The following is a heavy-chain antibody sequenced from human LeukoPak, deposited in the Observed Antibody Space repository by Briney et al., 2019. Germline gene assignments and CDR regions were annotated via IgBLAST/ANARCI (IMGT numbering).Heavy chain of an antibody. CDR3: ARDQGDGYNDY. D-gene: IGHD5-24*01. V-gene: IGHV4-59*01. J-gene: IGHJ4*02. CDR2: IYYSGST. Sequence: SETLSLTCTASGGSISSYYWSWIRRPPGKGLEWIGYIYYSGSTNYNPSLKSRVTISVDTSKNQFSLKLSSVTAADTAMYYCARDQGDGYNDYWGQGTLVTVSS. CDR1: GGSISSYY.